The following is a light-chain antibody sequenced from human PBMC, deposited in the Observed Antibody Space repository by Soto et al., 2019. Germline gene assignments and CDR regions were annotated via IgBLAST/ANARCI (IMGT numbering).Light chain of an antibody. J-gene: IGKJ4*01. Sequence: DIQMTQSPSSLSASVGDRVTITCQASQDITTYLNWYQQKSGRAPKLLISAASKLETGVPSRFSGGGSGTDFTITISSLHPDDVATYYCQLYDDLPLTFGGGTRVEI. V-gene: IGKV1-33*01. CDR2: AAS. CDR1: QDITTY. CDR3: QLYDDLPLT.